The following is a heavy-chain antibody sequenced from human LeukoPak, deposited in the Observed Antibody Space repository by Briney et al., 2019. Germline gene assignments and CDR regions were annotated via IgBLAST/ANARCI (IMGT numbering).Heavy chain of an antibody. Sequence: GASVKVSCKASGYTFTGYYMHWVRQAPGQGLGWVGWINPNSGGTNYAQKFQGRVTMTRDTSISTAYMELSRLRSDDTAVYYCARGGCSGGSCYRWFDPWGQGTLVTVSS. D-gene: IGHD2-15*01. V-gene: IGHV1-2*02. CDR3: ARGGCSGGSCYRWFDP. CDR2: INPNSGGT. J-gene: IGHJ5*02. CDR1: GYTFTGYY.